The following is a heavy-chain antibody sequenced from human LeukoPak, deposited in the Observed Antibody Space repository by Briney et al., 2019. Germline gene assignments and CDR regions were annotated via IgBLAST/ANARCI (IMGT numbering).Heavy chain of an antibody. Sequence: PGGSLRLSCAASGFIFSNYAMSWVRQAPGKGLEWVSGINSSGDRRFYADPVKGRFTISRDNSKNTLYLQMNSLRAEDTAVYYCARGWYNFDYWGQGTRVTASS. D-gene: IGHD6-19*01. CDR2: INSSGDRR. J-gene: IGHJ4*02. CDR1: GFIFSNYA. CDR3: ARGWYNFDY. V-gene: IGHV3-23*01.